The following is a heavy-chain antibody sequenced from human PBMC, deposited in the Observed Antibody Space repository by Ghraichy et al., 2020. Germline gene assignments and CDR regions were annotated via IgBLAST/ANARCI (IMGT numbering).Heavy chain of an antibody. V-gene: IGHV4-34*01. J-gene: IGHJ5*02. CDR1: GGSFSGYY. CDR2: INHSGST. D-gene: IGHD3-10*01. CDR3: AKGVVVVRGVRHRWFDP. Sequence: SETLSLTCAVYGGSFSGYYWSWIRQPPGKGLEWIGEINHSGSTNYIPSLKSRVTISVDSSKNQFSLKLSSVTAADTAVYYCAKGVVVVRGVRHRWFDPWGQGTLVTVSS.